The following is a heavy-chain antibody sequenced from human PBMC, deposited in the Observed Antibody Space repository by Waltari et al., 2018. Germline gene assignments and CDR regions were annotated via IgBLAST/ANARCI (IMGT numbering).Heavy chain of an antibody. Sequence: EVQLVESGGGLVKPGGSLRLSCTASRFTFSSFTMNWVRQAPGKVLEWVSSISGSSSYIYYADSVKGRFTISRDNAKNSLYLQMNSLRAEDTAVYYCARVRCSSTNCYTSRYYYMDVWGKGTTVTISS. CDR3: ARVRCSSTNCYTSRYYYMDV. CDR2: ISGSSSYI. D-gene: IGHD2-2*02. V-gene: IGHV3-21*01. J-gene: IGHJ6*03. CDR1: RFTFSSFT.